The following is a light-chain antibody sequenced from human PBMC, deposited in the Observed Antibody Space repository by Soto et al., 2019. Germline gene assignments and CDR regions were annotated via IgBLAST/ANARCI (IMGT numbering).Light chain of an antibody. J-gene: IGKJ4*01. CDR3: QQRSNWRGT. V-gene: IGKV3-11*01. Sequence: EIVLTQSPVTLSLSPGERATLSCRASQSISKYLAWYQQKPGQAPRLLIYDASNRAAGLPARFTGSGSGTDFSITISSLDPEDFAVYYCQQRSNWRGTFGGGTKVEIK. CDR2: DAS. CDR1: QSISKY.